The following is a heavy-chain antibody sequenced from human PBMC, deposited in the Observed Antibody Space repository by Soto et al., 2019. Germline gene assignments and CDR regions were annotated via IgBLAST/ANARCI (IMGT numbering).Heavy chain of an antibody. V-gene: IGHV4-30-4*01. CDR3: ARAPHMTTVPWNHFYYYYGMDV. J-gene: IGHJ6*02. CDR2: IYYSGST. CDR1: GGSISSGDYY. Sequence: QVQLQESGPGLVKPSQTLSLTCTVSGGSISSGDYYWSWIRQPPGKGLEWIGYIYYSGSTYYNPSLKSRVTISVDTSKNQFSLKLSSVTAADTAVYYCARAPHMTTVPWNHFYYYYGMDVWGQGTTVTVSS. D-gene: IGHD4-17*01.